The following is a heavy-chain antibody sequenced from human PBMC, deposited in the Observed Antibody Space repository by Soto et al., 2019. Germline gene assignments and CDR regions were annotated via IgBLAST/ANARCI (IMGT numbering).Heavy chain of an antibody. CDR3: ARTNNSIVLIVYAIEDY. V-gene: IGHV1-18*01. CDR1: GYTFTSYG. D-gene: IGHD2-8*01. CDR2: ISAYNGNT. Sequence: ASVKVSCKASGYTFTSYGISWVRQAPGQGLEWMGWISAYNGNTNYAQKLRGRVTMTTDTSTSTAYMELRSLRSDDPAVYYCARTNNSIVLIVYAIEDYWGQGTLVTVSS. J-gene: IGHJ4*02.